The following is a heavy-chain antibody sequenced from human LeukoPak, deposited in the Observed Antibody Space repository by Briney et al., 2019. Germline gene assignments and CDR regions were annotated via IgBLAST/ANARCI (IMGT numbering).Heavy chain of an antibody. CDR3: AKDLAMVISCWFDP. CDR2: ISGSGGST. D-gene: IGHD5-18*01. Sequence: GGSLRLSCAASGFTFSSYAMSWVRQAPGKGLEWVSAISGSGGSTSYADSVKGRFTISSDNSNNTLYLQMNSLRAEDTAVYYCAKDLAMVISCWFDPWGQGTLVTVSS. V-gene: IGHV3-23*01. CDR1: GFTFSSYA. J-gene: IGHJ5*02.